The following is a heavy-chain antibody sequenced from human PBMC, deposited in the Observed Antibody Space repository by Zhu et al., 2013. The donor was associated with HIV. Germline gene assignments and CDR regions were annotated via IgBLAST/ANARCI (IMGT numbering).Heavy chain of an antibody. D-gene: IGHD3-10*01. CDR1: GYSFTSYD. CDR2: MNPHSGHS. Sequence: QVQLVQSGAEVKRPGASLKVSCKTSGYSFTSYDINWVRQAPGQGLEWMGWMNPHSGHSGYAQKFQGRGTMTMNTSISTVYMELSRLRSDDTAVYYCARVRGEGDGAYYYHYMDVWGKGTTVTVSS. V-gene: IGHV1-8*01. J-gene: IGHJ6*03. CDR3: ARVRGEGDGAYYYHYMDV.